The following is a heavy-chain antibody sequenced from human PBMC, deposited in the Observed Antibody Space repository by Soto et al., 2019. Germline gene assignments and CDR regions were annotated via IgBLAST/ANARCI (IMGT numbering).Heavy chain of an antibody. CDR1: GFTFSTYA. Sequence: GGSLRLSCAASGFTFSTYAISWVRQAPGKGLEWVSFMSGSGDTAYYADSVKGRFTVSRDNSKNTLDLQMNSLGAEEAAVYYWARGSSPVSSYYGVGVWGQGTSVTVSS. CDR2: MSGSGDTA. V-gene: IGHV3-23*01. J-gene: IGHJ6*02. CDR3: ARGSSPVSSYYGVGV.